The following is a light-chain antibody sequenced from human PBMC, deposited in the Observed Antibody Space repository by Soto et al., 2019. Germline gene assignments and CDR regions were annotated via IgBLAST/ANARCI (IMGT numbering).Light chain of an antibody. V-gene: IGKV3-20*01. CDR3: QQYGSSPMCT. Sequence: EIVLTQSPATLSLSPGERATLSCRASQSVSSNYLAWYRQKPGQAPRLLIYGASSRATGSPDRFSGSGSGTDFTLTISRLEPEDFALYYCQQYGSSPMCTFGQGTKLEIK. J-gene: IGKJ2*02. CDR2: GAS. CDR1: QSVSSNY.